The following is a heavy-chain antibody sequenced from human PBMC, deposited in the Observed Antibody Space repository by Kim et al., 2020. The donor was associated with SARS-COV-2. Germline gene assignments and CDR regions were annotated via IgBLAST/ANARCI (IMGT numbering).Heavy chain of an antibody. Sequence: ASVKVSCKASGYTFKTYPIHWPRQAPGQTLEWMGWVNAANDQTKYSQKFQGRITISRDTSANTAYMELRSLTTKDTAFYYCVRDMNPTGYDYWGQGTLVTVSS. CDR1: GYTFKTYP. CDR3: VRDMNPTGYDY. J-gene: IGHJ4*02. V-gene: IGHV1-3*01. CDR2: VNAANDQT. D-gene: IGHD4-4*01.